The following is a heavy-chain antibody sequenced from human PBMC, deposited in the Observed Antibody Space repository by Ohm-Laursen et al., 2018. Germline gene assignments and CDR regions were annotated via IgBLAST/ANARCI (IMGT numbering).Heavy chain of an antibody. CDR2: ISSSSSYI. Sequence: SLRLSCSASGFTFSSYSMNWVRQAPGKGLEWVSSISSSSSYIYYADSVKGRFTISRDNAKNSLYLQMNSLRAEDTAVYYCARGQTTVTTVNWFDPWGQGTLVTVSS. J-gene: IGHJ5*02. V-gene: IGHV3-21*01. CDR1: GFTFSSYS. D-gene: IGHD4-17*01. CDR3: ARGQTTVTTVNWFDP.